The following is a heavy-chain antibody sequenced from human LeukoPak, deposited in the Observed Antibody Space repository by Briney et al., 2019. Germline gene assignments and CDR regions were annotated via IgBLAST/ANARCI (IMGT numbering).Heavy chain of an antibody. CDR1: GFTFSSYW. CDR2: IKQDGSEK. J-gene: IGHJ6*03. D-gene: IGHD4-11*01. V-gene: IGHV3-7*01. CDR3: ARYPVQMTTVTTVSYYYMDV. Sequence: GGSLRLSCAASGFTFSSYWMSWVRQAPGKGLEWVANIKQDGSEKYYVDSVKGRFTISRDNAKNSLYLQMNSLRAEDTAVYYCARYPVQMTTVTTVSYYYMDVWGKGTTVTVSS.